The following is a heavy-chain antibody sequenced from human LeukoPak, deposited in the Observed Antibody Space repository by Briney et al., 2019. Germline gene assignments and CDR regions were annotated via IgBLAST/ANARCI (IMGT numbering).Heavy chain of an antibody. CDR2: ISSSSSTI. CDR1: GFTFSSYS. D-gene: IGHD2-2*01. Sequence: GGSLRLSCAASGFTFSSYSMNWVRQAPGKGLEWVSYISSSSSTIYYADSVKGRFTTSRDNAKNSLYLQMNSLRAEDTAVYYCARSSTSDAFDIWGQGTMVTVSS. V-gene: IGHV3-48*01. J-gene: IGHJ3*02. CDR3: ARSSTSDAFDI.